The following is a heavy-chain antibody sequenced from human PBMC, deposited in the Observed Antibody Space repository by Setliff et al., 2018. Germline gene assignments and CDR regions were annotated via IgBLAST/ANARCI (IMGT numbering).Heavy chain of an antibody. D-gene: IGHD3-3*01. Sequence: GGSLRLSCTASGFTFTSYWMSWVRQAPGKGLEWVANINQNGSQKFYVDSVKGRFTISRDNGKNSLYLQMNSLRIEDTAMYYCTSGSTILAFWGQGSLVTVSS. CDR1: GFTFTSYW. V-gene: IGHV3-7*01. CDR3: TSGSTILAF. CDR2: INQNGSQK. J-gene: IGHJ4*02.